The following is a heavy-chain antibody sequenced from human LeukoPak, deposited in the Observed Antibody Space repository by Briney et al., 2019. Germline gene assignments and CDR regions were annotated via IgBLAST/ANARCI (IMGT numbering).Heavy chain of an antibody. CDR3: ARDSLIYSSGWYFSFDY. CDR2: IYSGGST. J-gene: IGHJ4*02. Sequence: GGSLRLSCAASGFTVSSNYMSWVRQAPGKGLEWVSVIYSGGSTYYADSVKGRFTISRDNSKNTLYLQMNSLRAEDTAVYYCARDSLIYSSGWYFSFDYWGQGTLVTVSS. D-gene: IGHD6-19*01. V-gene: IGHV3-66*02. CDR1: GFTVSSNY.